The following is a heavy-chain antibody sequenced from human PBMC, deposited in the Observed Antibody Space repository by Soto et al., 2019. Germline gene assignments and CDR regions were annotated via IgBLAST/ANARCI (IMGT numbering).Heavy chain of an antibody. D-gene: IGHD3-10*01. CDR2: IYSSGST. CDR1: GGSLSSGGYY. J-gene: IGHJ3*02. V-gene: IGHV4-31*03. Sequence: QVQLQESGPGLVKPSQTLSLTCTVSGGSLSSGGYYWSWIRQHPGKGLEWIGYIYSSGSTYYNPSLKSRVTISVDPSKNQFPLKLSSVTAADTAVYYWARELGSGRDAFDIWGQGTMVTVSS. CDR3: ARELGSGRDAFDI.